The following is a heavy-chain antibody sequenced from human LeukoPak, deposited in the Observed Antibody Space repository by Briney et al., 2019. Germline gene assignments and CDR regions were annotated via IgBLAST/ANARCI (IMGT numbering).Heavy chain of an antibody. CDR1: GFTFSSYG. Sequence: GGSLRLSCAASGFTFSSYGMHWARQAPGKELEWVAVISYDGSNKYYADSVKGRFTISRDNSKNTLYLQMNSLRAEDTAVYYCAKGTRRITMVRGVIGYFDYWGQGTLVTVSS. D-gene: IGHD3-10*01. V-gene: IGHV3-30*18. J-gene: IGHJ4*02. CDR2: ISYDGSNK. CDR3: AKGTRRITMVRGVIGYFDY.